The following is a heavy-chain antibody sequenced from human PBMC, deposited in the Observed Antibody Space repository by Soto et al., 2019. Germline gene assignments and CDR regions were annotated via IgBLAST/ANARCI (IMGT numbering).Heavy chain of an antibody. CDR1: GYTFSSYA. J-gene: IGHJ6*02. CDR2: IIPIFVTA. D-gene: IGHD3-22*01. Sequence: ASVKVSCKASGYTFSSYAISWVRQAPGQGLEWMGGIIPIFVTANYAQKFQGRVTITADESTSTAYMELSSLRSEDTAVYYCARLSDDSSGYPNYYYYGMDVWGQGTTVTVSS. CDR3: ARLSDDSSGYPNYYYYGMDV. V-gene: IGHV1-69*13.